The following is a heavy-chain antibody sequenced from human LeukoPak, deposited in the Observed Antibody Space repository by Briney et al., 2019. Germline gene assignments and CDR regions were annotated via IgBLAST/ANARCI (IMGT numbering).Heavy chain of an antibody. CDR3: ARGEAVNLLHY. D-gene: IGHD6-19*01. V-gene: IGHV4-30-4*08. CDR2: IYYSGST. CDR1: GGSISSGDYY. J-gene: IGHJ4*02. Sequence: SQTLSLTCTVSGGSISSGDYYWSWIRRPPGKGLEWIGYIYYSGSTYYNPSLKSRVTISVDTSKNQFSLKLSSVTAADTAVYYCARGEAVNLLHYWGQGTLVTVSS.